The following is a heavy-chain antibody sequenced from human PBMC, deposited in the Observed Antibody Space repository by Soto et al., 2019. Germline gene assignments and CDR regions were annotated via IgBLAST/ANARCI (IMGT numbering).Heavy chain of an antibody. D-gene: IGHD3-22*01. CDR2: ISGSGSTI. J-gene: IGHJ4*02. V-gene: IGHV3-23*01. Sequence: PGGSLRLSCAASGFTFSSYAVSWVRQAPGKGPEWISSISGSGSTIYYADSVKGRFTISRDNSKNTLYLQMSSLRAEDTAVYYCAKVFYYYDSSGYYYFEYWGQGTLLTVSS. CDR3: AKVFYYYDSSGYYYFEY. CDR1: GFTFSSYA.